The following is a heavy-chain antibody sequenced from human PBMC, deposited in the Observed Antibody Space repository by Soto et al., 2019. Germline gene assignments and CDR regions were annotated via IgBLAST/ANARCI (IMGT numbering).Heavy chain of an antibody. CDR1: GFSFFNHW. J-gene: IGHJ6*03. D-gene: IGHD1-1*01. CDR3: ASGPRTTLTAYMDV. Sequence: GGSLRLSCAASGFSFFNHWMNWVRQAPGKGLEWVANTKQEGSEKYYVDSVEGRFTISREKAKNLLYLQMNSLRAEDTAVYYCASGPRTTLTAYMDVWGKGTTVTVSS. CDR2: TKQEGSEK. V-gene: IGHV3-7*01.